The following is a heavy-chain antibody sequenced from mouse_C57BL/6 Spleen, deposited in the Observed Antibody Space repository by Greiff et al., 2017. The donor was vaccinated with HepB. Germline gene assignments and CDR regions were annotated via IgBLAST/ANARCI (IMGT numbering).Heavy chain of an antibody. CDR3: ARSGGGYFDY. J-gene: IGHJ2*01. D-gene: IGHD1-1*02. CDR1: GYTFTNYW. CDR2: IYPGGGYT. Sequence: VQLVESGAELVRPGTSVKMSCKASGYTFTNYWIGWAKQRPGHGLEWIGDIYPGGGYTNYNEKFKGKATLTADKSSSTAYMQFSSLTSEDSAIYYCARSGGGYFDYWGQGTTLTVSS. V-gene: IGHV1-63*01.